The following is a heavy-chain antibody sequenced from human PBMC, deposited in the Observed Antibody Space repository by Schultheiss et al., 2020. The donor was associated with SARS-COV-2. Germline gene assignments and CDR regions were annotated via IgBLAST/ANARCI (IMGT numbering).Heavy chain of an antibody. CDR2: IRSKANSYAT. CDR1: GFTFSGSA. Sequence: GGSLRLSCAASGFTFSGSAMHWVRQASGKGLEWVGRIRSKANSYATAYAESVKGRFTISRDDSKNTAYLQMNSLKTEDTAVYYCTRHATSSGYDYYYGMDVWGQGTTVTVSS. J-gene: IGHJ6*02. CDR3: TRHATSSGYDYYYGMDV. D-gene: IGHD5-12*01. V-gene: IGHV3-73*01.